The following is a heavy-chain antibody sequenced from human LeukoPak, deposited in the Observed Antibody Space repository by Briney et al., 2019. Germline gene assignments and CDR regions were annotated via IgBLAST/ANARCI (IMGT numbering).Heavy chain of an antibody. CDR3: AKNPTGTMAGGYYYYGMDV. CDR1: GFTFSRYG. V-gene: IGHV3-30*18. D-gene: IGHD1-1*01. CDR2: ISYDGSNK. Sequence: TGGSLRLSCAASGFTFSRYGMHWVRQAPGKGLEWVAVISYDGSNKYYADSVKGRFTISRDNSKNTLYLQMNSLRAEDTAVYYCAKNPTGTMAGGYYYYGMDVWGRGTTVTVSS. J-gene: IGHJ6*02.